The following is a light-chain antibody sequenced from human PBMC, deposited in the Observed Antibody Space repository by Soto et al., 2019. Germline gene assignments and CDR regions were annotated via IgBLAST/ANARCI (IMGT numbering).Light chain of an antibody. V-gene: IGLV2-8*01. Sequence: QSALTQPPSASGSPGMSVTLSCSGTDNDVGRYDYVSWYQQHPGKATKLLIYEVSKRPSGVPDRFSASKSGNTASLTVSGLQGEDEADYYCMSYVGGNSVAFGGGTKVTVL. CDR3: MSYVGGNSVA. CDR1: DNDVGRYDY. J-gene: IGLJ2*01. CDR2: EVS.